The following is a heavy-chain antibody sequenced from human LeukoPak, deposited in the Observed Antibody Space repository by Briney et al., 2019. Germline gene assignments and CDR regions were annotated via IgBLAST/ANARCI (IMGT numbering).Heavy chain of an antibody. CDR1: GGTFISYA. J-gene: IGHJ4*02. Sequence: SVKVSCKASGGTFISYAISWVRQAPGQGLEWMGGIIPIFGTANYAQKFQGRVTITADESASTAYMELSSLRSEDTAVYYCARDLYCSSTSCYAKFDYWGQGTLVTVSS. D-gene: IGHD2-2*01. CDR3: ARDLYCSSTSCYAKFDY. V-gene: IGHV1-69*13. CDR2: IIPIFGTA.